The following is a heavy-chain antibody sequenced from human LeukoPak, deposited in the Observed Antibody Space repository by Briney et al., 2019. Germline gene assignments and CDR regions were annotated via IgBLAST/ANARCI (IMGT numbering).Heavy chain of an antibody. Sequence: GGSLRLSCAASGFTSSSYWMSWVRHAPGKGPEWVANIKQVGSEKYHGDSVKGRFTISRDNAKNPTYLQMNSLRAEDTAVYYCAKEQSSSGFFDYWGQGTLVTVSS. V-gene: IGHV3-7*05. CDR1: GFTSSSYW. CDR2: IKQVGSEK. D-gene: IGHD6-6*01. CDR3: AKEQSSSGFFDY. J-gene: IGHJ4*02.